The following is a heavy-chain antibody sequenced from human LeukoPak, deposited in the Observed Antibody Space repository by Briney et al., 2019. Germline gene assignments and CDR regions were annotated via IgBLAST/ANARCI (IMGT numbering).Heavy chain of an antibody. CDR3: ARGRDGYNDY. Sequence: SETLSLTCTVSGGSISSYYWSWIRQPPGKGLEWIGYIYYSGSTNYNPSLKSRVTISVDTSKNQFSLKLSSVTAADTAVYYCARGRDGYNDYWGRGTLVTVSS. J-gene: IGHJ4*02. V-gene: IGHV4-59*01. CDR2: IYYSGST. CDR1: GGSISSYY. D-gene: IGHD5-24*01.